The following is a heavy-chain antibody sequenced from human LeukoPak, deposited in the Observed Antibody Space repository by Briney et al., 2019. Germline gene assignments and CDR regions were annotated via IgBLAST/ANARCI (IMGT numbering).Heavy chain of an antibody. Sequence: NPSETLSLTCSVSGGSISSYYWSWIRQPPRKGLEWIGYIYYSGSTNYNPSLKSRVTISVDTPKNQFSLKLSSVTAADTAVYYCARGTRGYGYNYWGQGTLVSVSS. J-gene: IGHJ4*02. D-gene: IGHD5-18*01. V-gene: IGHV4-59*08. CDR3: ARGTRGYGYNY. CDR1: GGSISSYY. CDR2: IYYSGST.